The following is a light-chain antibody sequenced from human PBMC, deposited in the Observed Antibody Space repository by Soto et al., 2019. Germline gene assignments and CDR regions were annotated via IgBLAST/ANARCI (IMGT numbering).Light chain of an antibody. CDR3: QQSYYTPLT. CDR2: AAS. Sequence: DIQMTQSPSSLSASVGDRVTITCRASQSIGSYLNWYQQAPGRAPKFLISAASSLQSGVPSRFSGSGSGTDFSLTIGSLQPEDFATYFCQQSYYTPLTFGGGTKVDIK. CDR1: QSIGSY. J-gene: IGKJ4*01. V-gene: IGKV1-39*01.